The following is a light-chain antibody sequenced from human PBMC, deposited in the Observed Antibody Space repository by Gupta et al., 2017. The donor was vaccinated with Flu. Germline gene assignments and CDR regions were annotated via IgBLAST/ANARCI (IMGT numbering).Light chain of an antibody. J-gene: IGKJ4*01. Sequence: PSTLSASVGDRVTITCRASQSISVWLAWYQQKPGKSPHILIYKTYTVESGVPSRFSGSGSGTEFTLTISSRQPDDFATYYCQHQSSSPVTFGRGTKMDIK. CDR1: QSISVW. CDR3: QHQSSSPVT. CDR2: KTY. V-gene: IGKV1-5*03.